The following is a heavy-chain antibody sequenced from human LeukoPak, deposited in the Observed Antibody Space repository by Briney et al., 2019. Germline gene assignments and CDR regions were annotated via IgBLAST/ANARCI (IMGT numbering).Heavy chain of an antibody. CDR3: AKGTHSSSPRDF. CDR2: ISSSGGST. J-gene: IGHJ4*02. V-gene: IGHV3-23*01. Sequence: GGSLRLSCTASGLTYSSCAMSWVRQAPGMGLEWVSAISSSGGSTYYAGSVKGRFTISRDNSKNALFLQMNSLRAEDTAVYYCAKGTHSSSPRDFWGQGTLVTVSS. D-gene: IGHD3-22*01. CDR1: GLTYSSCA.